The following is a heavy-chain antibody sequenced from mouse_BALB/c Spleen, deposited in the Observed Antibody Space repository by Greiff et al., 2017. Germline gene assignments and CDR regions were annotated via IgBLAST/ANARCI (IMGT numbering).Heavy chain of an antibody. V-gene: IGHV5-6-5*01. CDR3: ARGPYYYGSSPWYFDV. CDR2: ISSGGST. Sequence: EVNLVESGGGLVKPGGSLKLSCAASGFTFSSYAMSWVRQTPEKRLEWVASISSGGSTYYPDSVKGRFTISRDNARNILYLQMSSLRSEDTAMYYCARGPYYYGSSPWYFDVWGAGTTVTVSS. CDR1: GFTFSSYA. D-gene: IGHD1-1*01. J-gene: IGHJ1*01.